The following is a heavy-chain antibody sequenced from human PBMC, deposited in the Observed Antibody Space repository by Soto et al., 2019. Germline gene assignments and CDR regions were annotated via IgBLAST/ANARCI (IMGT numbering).Heavy chain of an antibody. Sequence: EVQLVESGGGLVKPGGSLRLSCAASGFIFCPYNKNWVREAPGKGLEWVFSYSSSNSYIYYADSVKGRFTISRDNAKNSLYLQMNSLRAEDTAVYYCARYDSSGYYWPYYYYGMDVWGQGTTVTVSS. CDR2: YSSSNSYI. CDR3: ARYDSSGYYWPYYYYGMDV. D-gene: IGHD3-22*01. V-gene: IGHV3-21*01. J-gene: IGHJ6*02. CDR1: GFIFCPYN.